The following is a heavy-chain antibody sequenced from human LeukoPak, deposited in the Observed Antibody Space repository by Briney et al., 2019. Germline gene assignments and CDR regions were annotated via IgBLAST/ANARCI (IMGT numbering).Heavy chain of an antibody. CDR2: ISAYNGNT. Sequence: GASVKVSCKASGYTFTSYGISWVRQAPGQGLEWMGWISAYNGNTNYAQKLQGRVTMTTDTSTSTAYMELRSLRSDDTAVYYCARVHKIAVAGPGGYWGQGTLVTVSS. V-gene: IGHV1-18*01. CDR3: ARVHKIAVAGPGGY. CDR1: GYTFTSYG. D-gene: IGHD6-19*01. J-gene: IGHJ4*02.